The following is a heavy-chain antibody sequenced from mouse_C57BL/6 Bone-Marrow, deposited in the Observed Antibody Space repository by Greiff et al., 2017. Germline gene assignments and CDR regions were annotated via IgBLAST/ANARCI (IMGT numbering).Heavy chain of an antibody. Sequence: EVQLVESGGGLVKPGGSLKLSCAASGFTFSSYTMSWVRQTPEKRLEWVATISGGGGNTYYPDSVKGRFTISRDNAKNTLYLQMSSLRSEDTALDYCARLRVTAQATDFAYWGQGTLVTVSA. CDR1: GFTFSSYT. CDR2: ISGGGGNT. D-gene: IGHD3-2*02. CDR3: ARLRVTAQATDFAY. V-gene: IGHV5-9*01. J-gene: IGHJ3*01.